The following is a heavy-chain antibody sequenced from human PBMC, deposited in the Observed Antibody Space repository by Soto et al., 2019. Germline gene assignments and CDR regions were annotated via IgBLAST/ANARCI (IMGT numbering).Heavy chain of an antibody. V-gene: IGHV3-30*18. CDR1: GFTFSSYG. J-gene: IGHJ5*01. CDR3: ANDRTTGLVFSHHLDC. Sequence: QVQLVESGGGVVKPGRSLGLSCAASGFTFSSYGMHWVRQAPGKGLEWGAAISYDGRNKYYVESVKGRLTSSRDNSTNALYLVGSSLSAEVTAVYYCANDRTTGLVFSHHLDCCGHGTLVTVSS. D-gene: IGHD3-3*02. CDR2: ISYDGRNK.